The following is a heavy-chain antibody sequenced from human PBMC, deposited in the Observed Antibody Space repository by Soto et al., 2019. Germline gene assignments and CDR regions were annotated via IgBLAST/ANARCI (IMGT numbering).Heavy chain of an antibody. J-gene: IGHJ4*02. V-gene: IGHV3-23*01. CDR2: ISVSGGNT. CDR1: GFTFSSFA. Sequence: EVQLLESGGDLVQPGGSLRLSCAASGFTFSSFAMSWVRQAPGKGLEWVSVISVSGGNTYYANSVKGRFTISRDNSKSTLYLQMNSLRADDTAVYYCARRGSISSYFDFWGQGTLVSVSS. CDR3: ARRGSISSYFDF. D-gene: IGHD3-3*02.